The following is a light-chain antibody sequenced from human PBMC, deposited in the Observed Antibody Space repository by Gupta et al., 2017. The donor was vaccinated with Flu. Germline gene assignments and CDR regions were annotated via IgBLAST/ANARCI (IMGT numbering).Light chain of an antibody. Sequence: QSVVTHEPSLSVSPGATVTLTCALSSGRVSSSHSAGWYQQAPGQPPRLLIYSTDVRSSGVPDRVSGSILGQSAALHITGAQAEDEADEYCFKRLGSGVALFGGGTKLTVL. V-gene: IGLV8-61*01. J-gene: IGLJ2*01. CDR3: FKRLGSGVAL. CDR1: SGRVSSSHS. CDR2: STD.